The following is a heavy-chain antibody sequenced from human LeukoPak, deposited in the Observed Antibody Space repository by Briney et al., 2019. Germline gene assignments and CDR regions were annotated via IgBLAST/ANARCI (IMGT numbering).Heavy chain of an antibody. CDR1: GFTFKNYA. D-gene: IGHD3-22*01. CDR3: AEKDSGGSYNWFDP. CDR2: ISGDAVTS. J-gene: IGHJ5*02. Sequence: GGSLRLSCAASGFTFKNYAMNWVRQSPGQGLEWVSTISGDAVTSWYADSVKGRFTVSRDNSKNIVFLQMNNLRAEDTAVYYCAEKDSGGSYNWFDPWGQGTLVTVSS. V-gene: IGHV3-23*01.